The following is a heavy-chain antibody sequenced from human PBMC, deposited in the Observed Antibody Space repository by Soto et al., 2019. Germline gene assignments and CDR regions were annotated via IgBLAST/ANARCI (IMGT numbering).Heavy chain of an antibody. CDR2: IHYSGSV. J-gene: IGHJ6*02. D-gene: IGHD2-21*02. CDR3: VREDDGGDRDYYGLDV. V-gene: IGHV4-30-4*01. Sequence: QVQRQELDPGLVRPSQTLSLTCTVSVGSISVAHYHWTWICQPPGQCQEWIGYIHYSGSVYCNPSLQSRLSMSVDTSKNLFSLKLASVTAADTAVYFCVREDDGGDRDYYGLDVWGQGTTVTVSS. CDR1: VGSISVAHYH.